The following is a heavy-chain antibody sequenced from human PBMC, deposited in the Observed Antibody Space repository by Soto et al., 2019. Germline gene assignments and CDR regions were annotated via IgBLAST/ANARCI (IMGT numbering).Heavy chain of an antibody. V-gene: IGHV3-53*01. Sequence: GGSLSLSCAASGVHVSSNCMSWVRQAPGKGLEWVSVIYSGGSTYYADSVKGRFTISRDNSKNTLYLQMNSLRAEDTAVYYCARDLERDAFDIWGQGTMVTVSS. D-gene: IGHD3-3*01. CDR3: ARDLERDAFDI. J-gene: IGHJ3*02. CDR2: IYSGGST. CDR1: GVHVSSNC.